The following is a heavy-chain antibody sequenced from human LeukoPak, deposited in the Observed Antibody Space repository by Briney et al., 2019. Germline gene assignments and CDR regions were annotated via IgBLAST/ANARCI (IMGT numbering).Heavy chain of an antibody. CDR1: GFTFSNYW. V-gene: IGHV3-7*01. D-gene: IGHD2-15*01. CDR3: ARPQGYCSGGSCYPGEGYFDY. CDR2: IKTDGSEK. J-gene: IGHJ4*02. Sequence: PGGSLRLSCEGSGFTFSNYWMGWVRQAPGKGLQWVANIKTDGSEKYYVDSVKGRFTISRDNAKNSLYLQMNSLRAEDTAVYYCARPQGYCSGGSCYPGEGYFDYWGQGTLVTVSS.